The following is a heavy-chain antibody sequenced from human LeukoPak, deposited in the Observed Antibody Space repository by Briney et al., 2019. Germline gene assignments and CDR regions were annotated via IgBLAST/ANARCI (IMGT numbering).Heavy chain of an antibody. CDR1: GGSFSGYY. Sequence: SETQSLTCAVYGGSFSGYYWSWIRQPPGKGLEWIGEINHSGSTNYNPSLKSRVTISVDTSKNRFSLKLSSVTAADTAVYYCARGIGVPYYYMDVWGKGTTVTVSS. J-gene: IGHJ6*03. V-gene: IGHV4-34*01. CDR2: INHSGST. D-gene: IGHD3-3*01. CDR3: ARGIGVPYYYMDV.